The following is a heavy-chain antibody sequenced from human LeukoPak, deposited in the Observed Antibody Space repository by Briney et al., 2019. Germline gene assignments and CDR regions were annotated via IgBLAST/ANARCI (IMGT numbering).Heavy chain of an antibody. J-gene: IGHJ4*02. CDR3: TRVKDGYSNFDS. CDR2: IYYSGSI. D-gene: IGHD2-15*01. V-gene: IGHV4-30-4*01. Sequence: PSETLSLTCTVSGGSISSGDYYWSWIRQPPGKCLELAGYIYYSGSIYYQPSLKSRVSTSVDTSMNQFSLKVTSVTAADTAVYYCTRVKDGYSNFDSWGQGNLVTVSS. CDR1: GGSISSGDYY.